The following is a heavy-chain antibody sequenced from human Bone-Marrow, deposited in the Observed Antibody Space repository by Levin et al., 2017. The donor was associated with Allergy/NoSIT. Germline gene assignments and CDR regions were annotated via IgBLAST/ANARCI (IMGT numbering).Heavy chain of an antibody. CDR1: GFTFSSYA. V-gene: IGHV3-23*01. J-gene: IGHJ4*02. CDR2: ISGSGGST. D-gene: IGHD4-17*01. Sequence: LSLTCAASGFTFSSYAMSWVRQAPGKGLEWVSAISGSGGSTYYADSVKGRFTISRDNSKNTLYLQMNSLRAEDTAVYYCAKGPPTTVTFDYWGQGTLVTVSS. CDR3: AKGPPTTVTFDY.